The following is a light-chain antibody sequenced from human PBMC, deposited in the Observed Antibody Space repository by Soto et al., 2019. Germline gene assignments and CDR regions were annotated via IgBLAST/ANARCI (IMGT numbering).Light chain of an antibody. CDR1: QSLSSNQ. CDR2: GAS. V-gene: IGKV3-20*01. Sequence: EIVLTQSPGTLSLSPGERATLSCRASQSLSSNQLAWYQQKPGQAPRLLIYGASSRATGIADRFSGSGSGTDFTLTITRLEPEDFSVYYCQLHASSSPNTFGRGTKLEIK. CDR3: QLHASSSPNT. J-gene: IGKJ2*01.